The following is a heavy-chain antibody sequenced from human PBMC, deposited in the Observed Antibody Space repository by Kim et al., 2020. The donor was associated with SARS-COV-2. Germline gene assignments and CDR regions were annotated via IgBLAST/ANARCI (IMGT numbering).Heavy chain of an antibody. V-gene: IGHV3-7*01. CDR1: GFTFGSYW. J-gene: IGHJ4*01. D-gene: IGHD6-25*01. Sequence: GGSLRLSCEASGFTFGSYWMAWFRQAPGKGLEWVANINQDVRRRYYGDFVKGRFTISRDNTNNALFLQMDSLRDDDTALYYCARSGYQAAYDVWGHGSLV. CDR3: ARSGYQAAYDV. CDR2: INQDVRRR.